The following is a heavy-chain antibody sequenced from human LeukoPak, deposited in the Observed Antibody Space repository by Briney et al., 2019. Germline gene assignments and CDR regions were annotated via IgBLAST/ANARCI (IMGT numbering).Heavy chain of an antibody. Sequence: SVKVSCKASGYTFTSYGISWVRQAPGQGLEWMGWISAYNGNTNYAQKLQGRVTMTTDTSTSTAYMELRSLRPDDTAVYYCARDPLAFDWYDLWGQGTLVTVSS. CDR2: ISAYNGNT. CDR1: GYTFTSYG. V-gene: IGHV1-18*01. J-gene: IGHJ5*02. CDR3: ARDPLAFDWYDL. D-gene: IGHD3-3*02.